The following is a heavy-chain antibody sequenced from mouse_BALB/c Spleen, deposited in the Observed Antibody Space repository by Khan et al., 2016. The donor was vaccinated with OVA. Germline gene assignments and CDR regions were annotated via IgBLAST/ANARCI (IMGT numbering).Heavy chain of an antibody. CDR1: GFSLTNHG. CDR3: ARQPYYHYNIMDY. V-gene: IGHV2-6-1*01. CDR2: IWSDGST. J-gene: IGHJ4*01. Sequence: QVQLKESGPGLVAPSQSLSITCTISGFSLTNHGIHWVRQPPGKGLEWLVVIWSDGSTTYNSALKSRLTISKENSKSQVFLKMNSLQTDDTAVYFCARQPYYHYNIMDYWGQGTSVTVSS. D-gene: IGHD2-10*01.